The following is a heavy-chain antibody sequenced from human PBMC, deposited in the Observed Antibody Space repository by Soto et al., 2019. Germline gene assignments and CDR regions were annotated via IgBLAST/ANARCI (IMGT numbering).Heavy chain of an antibody. Sequence: PGGSLRLSCAASGFTFSSYAMHWVRPAPGKGLEWVAVISYDGSNKYYADSVKGRFTISRDNSKNTLYLQMNSLRAEDTAVYYWARTQNPYYYYMDVWGKGTTVTVS. CDR1: GFTFSSYA. CDR3: ARTQNPYYYYMDV. CDR2: ISYDGSNK. J-gene: IGHJ6*03. V-gene: IGHV3-30-3*01.